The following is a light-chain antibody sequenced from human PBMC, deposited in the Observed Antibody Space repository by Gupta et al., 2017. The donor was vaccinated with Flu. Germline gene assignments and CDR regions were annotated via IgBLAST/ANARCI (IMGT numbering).Light chain of an antibody. CDR3: SSDTSSSTVV. CDR1: SSDVGGYNY. V-gene: IGLV2-14*01. Sequence: QSALTQPASVSGSPGQSITISCTGTSSDVGGYNYVSWYQQHPGKAHHLMIYDVSNRPSAVSTRFSASKSGNTASLTISARQEEDEADYYCSSDTSSSTVVFGGGTKLTVL. J-gene: IGLJ2*01. CDR2: DVS.